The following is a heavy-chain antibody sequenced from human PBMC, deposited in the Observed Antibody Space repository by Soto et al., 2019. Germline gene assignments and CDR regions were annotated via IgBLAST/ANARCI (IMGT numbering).Heavy chain of an antibody. Sequence: GASVKVSCKASGYTFTSYYMHWVRQAPGQGPEWMGIINPSGGSTSYAQKFQGRVTMTRDTSTSTVYMELSSLRSEDTAVYYCARDFVEQWLVENYYYYYGMDVWGQGTTVTVSS. CDR2: INPSGGST. J-gene: IGHJ6*02. CDR1: GYTFTSYY. CDR3: ARDFVEQWLVENYYYYYGMDV. D-gene: IGHD6-19*01. V-gene: IGHV1-46*01.